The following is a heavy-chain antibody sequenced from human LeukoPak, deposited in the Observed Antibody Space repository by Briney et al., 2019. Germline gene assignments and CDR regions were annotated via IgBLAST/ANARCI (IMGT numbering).Heavy chain of an antibody. V-gene: IGHV1-69*13. CDR2: IIPIFGTA. J-gene: IGHJ6*03. D-gene: IGHD2-2*01. Sequence: ASVKVSCKASGGTFSSYAISWVRQAPGQGLEWMGGIIPIFGTANYAQKFQGRVTITADESTSTAYMELSRLTSDDTAVYYCARWNIVVVPSARDYYYYMDVWGKGTTVTISS. CDR1: GGTFSSYA. CDR3: ARWNIVVVPSARDYYYYMDV.